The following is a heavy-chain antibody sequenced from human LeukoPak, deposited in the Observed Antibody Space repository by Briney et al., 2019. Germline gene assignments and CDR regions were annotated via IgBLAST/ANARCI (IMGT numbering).Heavy chain of an antibody. Sequence: VASVKVSCKASGGTFSSYAISWVRQAPGQGLEWMGRIIPIFGTANYAQKFQGRVTITTDESTSTAYMELSSLRSEDTAVYYCARDTMVIMTFDYWGQGTLVTVSS. J-gene: IGHJ4*02. CDR1: GGTFSSYA. D-gene: IGHD4/OR15-4a*01. CDR3: ARDTMVIMTFDY. CDR2: IIPIFGTA. V-gene: IGHV1-69*05.